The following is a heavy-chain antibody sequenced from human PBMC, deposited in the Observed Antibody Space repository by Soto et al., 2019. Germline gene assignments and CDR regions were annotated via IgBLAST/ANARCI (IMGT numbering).Heavy chain of an antibody. D-gene: IGHD3-22*01. CDR3: AREDSSGYWPPGAFDI. CDR1: GGSISSSSYY. V-gene: IGHV4-39*07. J-gene: IGHJ3*02. CDR2: FYYSAST. Sequence: PSETLSLTCTVSGGSISSSSYYWGWIRQPPGKGLEWIGSFYYSASTYYNPSLKGRVTISVDTSKNQFSLKLSSVTAADTAVYYCAREDSSGYWPPGAFDIWGQGTMVTVSS.